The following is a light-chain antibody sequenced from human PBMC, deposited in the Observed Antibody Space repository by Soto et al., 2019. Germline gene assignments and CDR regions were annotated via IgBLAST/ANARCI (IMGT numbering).Light chain of an antibody. J-gene: IGLJ1*01. CDR2: EVS. V-gene: IGLV2-14*01. CDR3: SSFTSAYTFV. Sequence: QSALAQPASVSGSPGQSIAISCTGTSSDVGGYNYVSWYQQHPGKAPKLLISEVSIRPSGVSDRFSGSKSGNTASLTISGLQTEDEADYSCSSFTSAYTFVFGSGTKVTVL. CDR1: SSDVGGYNY.